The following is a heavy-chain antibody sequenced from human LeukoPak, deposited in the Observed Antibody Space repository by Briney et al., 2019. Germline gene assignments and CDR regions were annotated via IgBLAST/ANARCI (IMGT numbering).Heavy chain of an antibody. CDR2: INHSGST. V-gene: IGHV4-34*01. CDR3: ARLVLRYFDWMRQRVIYYYYMDV. J-gene: IGHJ6*03. D-gene: IGHD3-9*01. Sequence: PSETLSLTCAVYGGSFSGYYWSWIRQPPGKGLEWIGEINHSGSTNYNPSLKSRVTISVDTSKNQFSLKLSSVTAADTAVYYCARLVLRYFDWMRQRVIYYYYMDVWGKGTTVTVSS. CDR1: GGSFSGYY.